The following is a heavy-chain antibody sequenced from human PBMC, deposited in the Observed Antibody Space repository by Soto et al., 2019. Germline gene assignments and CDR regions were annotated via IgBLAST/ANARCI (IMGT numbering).Heavy chain of an antibody. CDR3: AREEVNGYCSGGSCYYDAFDI. D-gene: IGHD2-15*01. CDR2: IIPICGTA. CDR1: GGTFSSYA. V-gene: IGHV1-69*13. J-gene: IGHJ3*02. Sequence: SVKVSCKASGGTFSSYAISWVRQAPGQGLEWMGGIIPICGTANYAQQFQGRVTITADESTSTAYMELSSLRSEDTAVYYCAREEVNGYCSGGSCYYDAFDIWGQGTMVTVSS.